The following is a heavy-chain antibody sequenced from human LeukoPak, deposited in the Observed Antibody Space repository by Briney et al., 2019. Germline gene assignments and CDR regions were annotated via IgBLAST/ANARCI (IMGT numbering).Heavy chain of an antibody. J-gene: IGHJ3*02. CDR3: ARGAFLEWLFYAFDI. CDR1: GGSFSGYY. D-gene: IGHD3-3*01. V-gene: IGHV4-34*01. Sequence: PSETLSLTCAVYGGSFSGYYWSWIRQPPGKGLGWIGEINHSGSTNYNPSLKSRVAISVEPSKNQFSLKLSSVTAADTAVYYCARGAFLEWLFYAFDIWGQGTMVTVSS. CDR2: INHSGST.